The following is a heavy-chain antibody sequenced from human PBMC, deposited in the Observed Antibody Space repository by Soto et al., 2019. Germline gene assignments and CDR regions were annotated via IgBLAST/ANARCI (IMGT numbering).Heavy chain of an antibody. CDR2: ISGSGTAT. CDR3: AKSTSNSGIYYYYGMDA. V-gene: IGHV3-23*01. J-gene: IGHJ6*02. Sequence: VGSLRLSCAASGCTFSSYWMSWVRQAPGKGLEWVSVISGSGTATHYAESVKGRFTISRDNSKSTLFLQMNSLRAEDTAVYYCAKSTSNSGIYYYYGMDAWGQGTKVTVSS. D-gene: IGHD1-20*01. CDR1: GCTFSSYW.